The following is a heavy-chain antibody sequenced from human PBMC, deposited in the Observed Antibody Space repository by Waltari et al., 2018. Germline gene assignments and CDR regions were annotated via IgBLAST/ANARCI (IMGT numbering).Heavy chain of an antibody. D-gene: IGHD3-3*01. CDR3: AKGHISNDFWSGSLDF. CDR1: GFTFDAYS. CDR2: ISWNSGSI. J-gene: IGHJ4*02. Sequence: EVQVVESGGGLVQPGRSLRLSWAASGFTFDAYSMHWVRQAPGKGLEWVSGISWNSGSIGYADSVKGRFTISRDNAKNSLYLQMNSLRAEDMALYYCAKGHISNDFWSGSLDFWGQGTLVTVSS. V-gene: IGHV3-9*03.